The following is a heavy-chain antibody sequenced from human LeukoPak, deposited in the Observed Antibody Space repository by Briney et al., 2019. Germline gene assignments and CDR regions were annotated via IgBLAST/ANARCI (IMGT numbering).Heavy chain of an antibody. CDR3: ATKWELPPFDY. Sequence: SETLSLTCTVSGGSISSSSYYWGWIRRPPGKGLEWIGSIYYSGSTYYNPSLKSRVTISVDTSKNQFSLKLSSVTAAGTAVYYCATKWELPPFDYWGQGTLVTVSS. CDR2: IYYSGST. D-gene: IGHD1-26*01. V-gene: IGHV4-39*07. J-gene: IGHJ4*02. CDR1: GGSISSSSYY.